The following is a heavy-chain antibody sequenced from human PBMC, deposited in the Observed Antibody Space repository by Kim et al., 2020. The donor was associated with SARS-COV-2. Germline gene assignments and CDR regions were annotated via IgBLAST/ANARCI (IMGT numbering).Heavy chain of an antibody. J-gene: IGHJ3*02. D-gene: IGHD6-13*01. Sequence: SETLSLTCTVSGGSISSGGYYWSWIRQHPGKGLEWIGYIYYSGSTYYNPSLKSRVTISVDTSKNQFSLKLSSVTAADTAVYYCARENLAAAATGGEDDAFDIWGQGTMVTVSS. CDR2: IYYSGST. CDR3: ARENLAAAATGGEDDAFDI. V-gene: IGHV4-31*03. CDR1: GGSISSGGYY.